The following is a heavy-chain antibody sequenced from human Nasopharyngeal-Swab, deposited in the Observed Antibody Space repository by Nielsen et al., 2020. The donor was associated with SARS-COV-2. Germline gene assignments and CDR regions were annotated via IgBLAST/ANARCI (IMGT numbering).Heavy chain of an antibody. V-gene: IGHV4-30-2*01. D-gene: IGHD5-18*01. CDR2: ISHSGTT. Sequence: WIRQPPGKGLEWIGYISHSGTTYYNPSLKSRLLISLDRSENQFSLKLNSVTAADTAVYYCARDRGYGFGHTGWFDSWGQGTLVTVSS. CDR3: ARDRGYGFGHTGWFDS. J-gene: IGHJ5*01.